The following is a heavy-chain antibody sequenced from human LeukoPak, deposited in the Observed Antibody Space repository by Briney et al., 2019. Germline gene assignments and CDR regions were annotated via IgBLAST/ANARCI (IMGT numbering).Heavy chain of an antibody. V-gene: IGHV1-18*01. J-gene: IGHJ4*02. CDR2: ISTYNGNT. Sequence: GASVKVFCKASGYTFTNYGISWVRQAPGQGLEWMGWISTYNGNTNYAQKVQGRVTMNTDTSTSTAYMELSSLRSEDTAVYYCARGQSNWYVCNYWGQGALVTVSS. D-gene: IGHD6-13*01. CDR1: GYTFTNYG. CDR3: ARGQSNWYVCNY.